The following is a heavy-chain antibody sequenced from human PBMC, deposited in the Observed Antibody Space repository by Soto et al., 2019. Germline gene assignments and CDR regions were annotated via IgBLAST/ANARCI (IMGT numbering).Heavy chain of an antibody. Sequence: GGSLRLSCAASGFTFSSYSMNWVRQAPGKGLEWVSSISSSSSYIYYADSVKGRFTISRDNSKNMLYLQMISLRAEDTAVYYCAKIIDAAGSAYWGQGTLVTVSS. V-gene: IGHV3-21*04. CDR1: GFTFSSYS. J-gene: IGHJ4*02. CDR2: ISSSSSYI. CDR3: AKIIDAAGSAY. D-gene: IGHD6-13*01.